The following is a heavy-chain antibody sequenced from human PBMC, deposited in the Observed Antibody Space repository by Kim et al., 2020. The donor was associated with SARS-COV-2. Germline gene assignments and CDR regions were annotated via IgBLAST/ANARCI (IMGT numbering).Heavy chain of an antibody. CDR2: IYSGGST. CDR3: ARDGDYYDSSGRPRAFDI. V-gene: IGHV3-53*01. CDR1: GFTVSSNY. Sequence: GGSLRLSCAASGFTVSSNYMSWVRQAPGKGLEWVSVIYSGGSTYYADSVKGRFTISRDNSKNTLYLQMNSLRAEDTAVYYCARDGDYYDSSGRPRAFDIWGQGTMVTVSS. J-gene: IGHJ3*02. D-gene: IGHD3-22*01.